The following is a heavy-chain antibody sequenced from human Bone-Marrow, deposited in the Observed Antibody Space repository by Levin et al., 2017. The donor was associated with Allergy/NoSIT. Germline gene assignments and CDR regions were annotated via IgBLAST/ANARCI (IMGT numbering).Heavy chain of an antibody. V-gene: IGHV1-18*01. CDR2: ISGYNDNT. D-gene: IGHD6-13*01. CDR1: GYPFTSYG. Sequence: VASVKVSCKASGYPFTSYGLSWVRQAPGQGLEWMGWISGYNDNTHYAQNLQGRVTMTTDTSTSTAYMELRGLRSDDTAVYYCARALGPAAARFDYWGQGTLVTVSS. CDR3: ARALGPAAARFDY. J-gene: IGHJ4*02.